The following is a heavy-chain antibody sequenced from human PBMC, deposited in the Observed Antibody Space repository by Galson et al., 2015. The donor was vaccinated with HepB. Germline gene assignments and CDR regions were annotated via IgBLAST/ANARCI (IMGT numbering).Heavy chain of an antibody. CDR2: INSDGSST. D-gene: IGHD3/OR15-3a*01. CDR1: GFTFSTYW. V-gene: IGHV3-74*01. J-gene: IGHJ5*02. CDR3: IRGGWTNEFDP. Sequence: SLRLSCAASGFTFSTYWMHWVRQAPGKGLVWVSRINSDGSSTTYADSVKGRFTISRDNAENTLYLQMNSLRAEDTAVYYCIRGGWTNEFDPWGQGTLVTVSS.